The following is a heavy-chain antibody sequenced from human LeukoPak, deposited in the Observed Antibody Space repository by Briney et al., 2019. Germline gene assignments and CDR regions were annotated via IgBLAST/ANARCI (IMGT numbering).Heavy chain of an antibody. V-gene: IGHV4-39*07. Sequence: PSETLSLTCTVSGDSISSSNCYWGWIRQPPGKGLEWIGEINHSGSTNYNPSLKSRVTISVDTSKNQFSLKLSSVTAADTAVYYCASATSIAAAGSFQHWGQGTLVTVSS. J-gene: IGHJ1*01. D-gene: IGHD6-13*01. CDR2: INHSGST. CDR1: GDSISSSNCY. CDR3: ASATSIAAAGSFQH.